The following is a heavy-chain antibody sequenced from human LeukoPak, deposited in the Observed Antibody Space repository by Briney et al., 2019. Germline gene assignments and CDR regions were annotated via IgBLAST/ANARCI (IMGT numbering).Heavy chain of an antibody. CDR2: VNPNSGNT. J-gene: IGHJ5*02. Sequence: ASVKVSCKASGYTFTSYDINWVRQATGQGLEWMGWVNPNSGNTGYAQKFQGRVTITADKSTSTAYMELSSLRSEDTAVYYCASRSYGSGSYYLLNWFDPWGQGTLVTVSS. D-gene: IGHD3-10*01. CDR1: GYTFTSYD. CDR3: ASRSYGSGSYYLLNWFDP. V-gene: IGHV1-8*01.